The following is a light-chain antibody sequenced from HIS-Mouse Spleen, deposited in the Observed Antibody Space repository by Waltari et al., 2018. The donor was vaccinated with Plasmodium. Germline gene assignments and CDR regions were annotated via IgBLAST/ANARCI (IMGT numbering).Light chain of an antibody. V-gene: IGKV3-20*01. CDR1: QSVSSSY. CDR3: QQYGSSPYT. Sequence: EIVLTQSPGTLSLSPGERATHSCRASQSVSSSYLAWYQQKPGQAPRLLSYGASSRATGIPDRFSGSGSGTDFTLTISRLEPEDFAVYYCQQYGSSPYTFGQGTKLEIK. CDR2: GAS. J-gene: IGKJ2*01.